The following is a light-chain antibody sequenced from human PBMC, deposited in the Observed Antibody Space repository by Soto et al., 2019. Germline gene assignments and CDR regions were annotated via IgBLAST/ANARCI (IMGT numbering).Light chain of an antibody. CDR2: AAS. CDR1: QSISSY. CDR3: QQSYSIPWT. Sequence: DIQMTQSPSSLYSSVVDRFTIAFRASQSISSYLNWYQQKPGKAPKVLIYAASSLQSGIPSRFSGSGSGTDFTLTISSLQPEDFATYYCQQSYSIPWTFGQGTKVDIK. J-gene: IGKJ1*01. V-gene: IGKV1-39*01.